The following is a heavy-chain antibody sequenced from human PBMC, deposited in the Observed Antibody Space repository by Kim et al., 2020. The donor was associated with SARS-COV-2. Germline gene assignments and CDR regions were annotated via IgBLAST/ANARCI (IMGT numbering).Heavy chain of an antibody. Sequence: SETLSLTCIVSGGSINDYSWSWVRQPPGKGLEWIGSVAYTGTNSKNPSLERRVSILVDMSKNQFSLILNSVTAADTAVYYCARVNFQHSSSWDYYDYWGQGALVTVSS. CDR2: VAYTGTN. V-gene: IGHV4-59*01. CDR1: GGSINDYS. J-gene: IGHJ4*02. CDR3: ARVNFQHSSSWDYYDY. D-gene: IGHD6-13*01.